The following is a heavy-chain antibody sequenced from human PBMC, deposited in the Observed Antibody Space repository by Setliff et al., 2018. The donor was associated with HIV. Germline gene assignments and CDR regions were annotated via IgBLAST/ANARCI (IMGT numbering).Heavy chain of an antibody. D-gene: IGHD3-10*01. J-gene: IGHJ4*02. V-gene: IGHV1-8*02. Sequence: ASVKVSCKASGYTFTSYDINWVRQATGQGLEWMGWMNPNSGNTGYAQKFQGRVTMTRNTSISTAYMGLSSLRSEDTAVYYCARGRGTMVRGVIAPSDYWGQGTLVTVSS. CDR3: ARGRGTMVRGVIAPSDY. CDR2: MNPNSGNT. CDR1: GYTFTSYD.